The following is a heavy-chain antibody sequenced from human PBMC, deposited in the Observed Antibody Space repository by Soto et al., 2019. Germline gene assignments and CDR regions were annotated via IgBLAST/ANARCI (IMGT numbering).Heavy chain of an antibody. V-gene: IGHV3-33*01. Sequence: QVQLVESGGGVIQPGRSLRLSCAESGFTFSSYGMHWVRQAPGKGLEWVAVIWYDGSNKYYADSVKGRFTISRDNSKNTLYLQMNSLRAEDTAVYYCAREGRIQLWLTLYGMDVWGQGTTVTVSS. CDR2: IWYDGSNK. CDR3: AREGRIQLWLTLYGMDV. D-gene: IGHD5-18*01. CDR1: GFTFSSYG. J-gene: IGHJ6*02.